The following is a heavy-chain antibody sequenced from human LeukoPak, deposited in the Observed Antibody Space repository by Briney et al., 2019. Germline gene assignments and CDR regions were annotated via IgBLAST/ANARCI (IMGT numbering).Heavy chain of an antibody. D-gene: IGHD6-19*01. V-gene: IGHV4-34*01. CDR1: GGSFSGYY. CDR2: INHSGST. CDR3: ARAPSGWYNY. J-gene: IGHJ4*02. Sequence: PSETLSLTCAVYGGSFSGYYWSWIRQPPGKGLEWIGEINHSGSTNYNPSLKSRVTISVDTSKNQFSLKLSSVTAADAAVYYCARAPSGWYNYWGQGTLVTVSS.